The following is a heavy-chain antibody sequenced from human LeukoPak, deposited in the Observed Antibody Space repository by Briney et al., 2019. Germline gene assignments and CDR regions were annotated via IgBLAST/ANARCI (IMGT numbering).Heavy chain of an antibody. Sequence: PSETLSLTCTVSGGSISSYYWSWIRQPPGKGLEWIGYIYYSGSTNYNPSLKSRVTISVDTSKNQFSLTLSSVTAADTAVYYCATSDGYNYFDYWGQGTLVTVSS. V-gene: IGHV4-59*12. CDR1: GGSISSYY. J-gene: IGHJ4*02. CDR3: ATSDGYNYFDY. CDR2: IYYSGST. D-gene: IGHD5-24*01.